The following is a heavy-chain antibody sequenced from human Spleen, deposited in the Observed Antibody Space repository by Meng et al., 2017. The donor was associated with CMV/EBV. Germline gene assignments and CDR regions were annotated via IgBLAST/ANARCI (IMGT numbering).Heavy chain of an antibody. J-gene: IGHJ4*02. CDR3: ARVGYNGYSY. Sequence: KVSCKTSGGTFSSYAISWVRQAPGQGLEWMGGIIAIFGTPNYAQKFQGRVTITTDDSTSTAYMVLNSLRSEDTAMYYCARVGYNGYSYWGQGTLVTVSS. V-gene: IGHV1-69*05. CDR1: GGTFSSYA. CDR2: IIAIFGTP. D-gene: IGHD5-24*01.